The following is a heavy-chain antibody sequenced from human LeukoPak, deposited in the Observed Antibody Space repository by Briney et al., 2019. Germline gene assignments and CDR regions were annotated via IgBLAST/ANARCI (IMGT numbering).Heavy chain of an antibody. CDR1: GGTFSNYA. D-gene: IGHD4-23*01. Sequence: ASVKVSCKASGGTFSNYAISWVRQAPGQGLEWMGGIIPIFGTANYAQKFQGRVTITTDESTGTAYMELSSLRSEDTAVYYCARITSVGRSTTVATFDYWGQGTLVTVSS. CDR2: IIPIFGTA. V-gene: IGHV1-69*05. J-gene: IGHJ4*02. CDR3: ARITSVGRSTTVATFDY.